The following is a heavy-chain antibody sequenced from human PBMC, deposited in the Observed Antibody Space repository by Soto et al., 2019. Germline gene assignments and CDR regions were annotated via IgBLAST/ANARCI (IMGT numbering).Heavy chain of an antibody. D-gene: IGHD6-19*01. Sequence: QVQLVESGGGVVQPGRSLRLCCAASGFTFSSYGMHWVRQAPGKGLEWVAVISYDGSNKYYADSVKGRFTISRDNSKNTLYLQMNSLRAEDTAVYYCAKEDSSGFSWADYWGQGTLVTVSS. CDR2: ISYDGSNK. CDR3: AKEDSSGFSWADY. CDR1: GFTFSSYG. J-gene: IGHJ4*02. V-gene: IGHV3-30*18.